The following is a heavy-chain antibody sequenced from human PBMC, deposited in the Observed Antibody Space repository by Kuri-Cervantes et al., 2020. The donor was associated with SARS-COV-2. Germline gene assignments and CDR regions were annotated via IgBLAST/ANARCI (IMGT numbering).Heavy chain of an antibody. CDR3: ARDSATSRSAFDI. V-gene: IGHV1-24*01. Sequence: ASVKVSCKVSGYTLTELSMHWVRQAPGKGLEWMGGLDPEDGETIYAQKFQGRVTMTRDTSISTAYMELSRLRSDDTAVYYCARDSATSRSAFDIWGQGTMVTVSS. J-gene: IGHJ3*02. CDR2: LDPEDGET. D-gene: IGHD6-13*01. CDR1: GYTLTELS.